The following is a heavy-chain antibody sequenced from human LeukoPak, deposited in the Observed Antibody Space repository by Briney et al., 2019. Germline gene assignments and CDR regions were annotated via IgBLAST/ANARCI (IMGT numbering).Heavy chain of an antibody. D-gene: IGHD1-26*01. Sequence: SETLSLTCTVSGGSISSYYWTWIRQPPGKGLEWIGYIHYSGSTNYNPSLKSRVTISADTSKNQFSLKLRSVTAADTAVYYCARDPRGIVGANHNWFDPWGQGTLVTVSS. CDR3: ARDPRGIVGANHNWFDP. V-gene: IGHV4-59*01. J-gene: IGHJ5*02. CDR1: GGSISSYY. CDR2: IHYSGST.